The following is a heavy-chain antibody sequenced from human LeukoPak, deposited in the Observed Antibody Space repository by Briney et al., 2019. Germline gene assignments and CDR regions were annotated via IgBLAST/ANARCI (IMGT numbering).Heavy chain of an antibody. CDR2: IYSGGST. V-gene: IGHV3-53*01. CDR3: ARGLYYFDTSGYLYY. D-gene: IGHD3-22*01. J-gene: IGHJ4*02. CDR1: GFTVSSNY. Sequence: GGSLRLSCAASGFTVSSNYMSWVRQAPGKGLEWVSVIYSGGSTYYADSVKGRFTISRDNSKNTLYLQMNSLRAEDTAVYYCARGLYYFDTSGYLYYWVQGTLVTVSS.